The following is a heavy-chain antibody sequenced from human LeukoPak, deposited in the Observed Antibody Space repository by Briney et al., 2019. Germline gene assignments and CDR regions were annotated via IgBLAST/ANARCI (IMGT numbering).Heavy chain of an antibody. V-gene: IGHV3-30-3*01. Sequence: PGGSLRLSCAASGFTFSSSAMHWVRQAPDKGLEWVAVISYDGSNKYYADSVKGRFTISRDNSKNTLCLQMNSLRAEDTAVYYCARVVDSSFYYFDYWGQGTLVTVSS. CDR2: ISYDGSNK. J-gene: IGHJ4*02. CDR1: GFTFSSSA. D-gene: IGHD6-19*01. CDR3: ARVVDSSFYYFDY.